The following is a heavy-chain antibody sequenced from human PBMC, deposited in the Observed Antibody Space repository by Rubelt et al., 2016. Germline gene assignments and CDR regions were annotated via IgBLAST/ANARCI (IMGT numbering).Heavy chain of an antibody. CDR2: LYSGGST. Sequence: LQLQESGPGLVKPSETLSLTCAVYGGSFSGYYWSWVRQAPGKGLERASGLYSGGSTYYADSVKCRFTISRHDSENTLYLQMNSLRVEDTAIYYCARHDWFDPWGHGTLVTVSA. CDR3: ARHDWFDP. V-gene: IGHV3-53*04. J-gene: IGHJ5*02. CDR1: GGSFSGYY.